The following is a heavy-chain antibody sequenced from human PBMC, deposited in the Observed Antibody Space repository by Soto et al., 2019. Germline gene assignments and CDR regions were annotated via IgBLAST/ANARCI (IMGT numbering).Heavy chain of an antibody. CDR1: GFTFSSYS. V-gene: IGHV3-21*01. CDR3: ARGDGYNYGVGFDY. CDR2: ISSSSSYI. J-gene: IGHJ4*02. Sequence: EVQLVESGGGLVKPGGSLRLSCAASGFTFSSYSMNWVRQAPGKGLEWVSSISSSSSYIYYADSVKGRFTIPRDNAKNSLYLQMNSLRAEDTAVYYCARGDGYNYGVGFDYWGQGTLVTVSS. D-gene: IGHD5-12*01.